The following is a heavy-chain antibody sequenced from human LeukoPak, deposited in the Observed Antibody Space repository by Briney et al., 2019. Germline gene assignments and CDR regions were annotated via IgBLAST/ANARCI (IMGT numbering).Heavy chain of an antibody. D-gene: IGHD6-25*01. CDR1: GDSISSSNYF. V-gene: IGHV4-39*01. Sequence: SETLSLTCTVSGDSISSSNYFWGWIRQPPGKGLEWVGNIYHSWNTFYNPSLKSRVTISADTSKNQFSLKLTFVTVADTAVYYCARQLYSSATVWGQGTRSSSP. J-gene: IGHJ6*02. CDR3: ARQLYSSATV. CDR2: IYHSWNT.